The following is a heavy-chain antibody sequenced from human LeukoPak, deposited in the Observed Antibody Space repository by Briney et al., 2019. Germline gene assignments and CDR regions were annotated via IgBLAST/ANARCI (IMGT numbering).Heavy chain of an antibody. Sequence: GGSLRLSCTASGFTFGDYVMSWVRQAPKKGLEWVGFIRSKAYGGTTEYAACVKGRFTISRDDSQSIAYPQMNSLKIEDTSVYYCTSWGPTVSFDYWGQGTLVTVSS. CDR2: IRSKAYGGTT. CDR3: TSWGPTVSFDY. J-gene: IGHJ4*02. V-gene: IGHV3-49*04. D-gene: IGHD4-17*01. CDR1: GFTFGDYV.